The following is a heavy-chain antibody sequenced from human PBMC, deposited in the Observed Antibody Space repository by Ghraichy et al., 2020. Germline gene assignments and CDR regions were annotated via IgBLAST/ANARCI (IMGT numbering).Heavy chain of an antibody. Sequence: LSLTCAVYGGSFSGYYWSWIRQPPGKGLEWIGEINHSGSTNYNPSLKSRVTISVDTSKNQFSLKLSSVTAADTAVYYCARAPDFWSGYYTGEISRGFDYWGQGTLVTVSS. J-gene: IGHJ4*02. D-gene: IGHD3-3*01. V-gene: IGHV4-34*01. CDR3: ARAPDFWSGYYTGEISRGFDY. CDR2: INHSGST. CDR1: GGSFSGYY.